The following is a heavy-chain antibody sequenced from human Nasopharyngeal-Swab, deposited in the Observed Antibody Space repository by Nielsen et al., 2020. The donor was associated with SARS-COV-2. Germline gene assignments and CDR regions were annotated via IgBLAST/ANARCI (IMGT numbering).Heavy chain of an antibody. Sequence: ASVKVSCKASGYTFTGYYMHWVRQAPGQGLEWMGRINPNSGGTNYAQKFQGRVTMTRDTSISTAYMELSRLRSDDTAVYYCAAGSGSYGGHGNYWGQGTLVTVSS. V-gene: IGHV1-2*06. CDR3: AAGSGSYGGHGNY. CDR1: GYTFTGYY. J-gene: IGHJ4*02. CDR2: INPNSGGT. D-gene: IGHD3-10*01.